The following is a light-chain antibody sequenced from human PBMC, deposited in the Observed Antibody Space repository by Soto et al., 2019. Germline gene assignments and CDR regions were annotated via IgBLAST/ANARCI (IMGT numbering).Light chain of an antibody. J-gene: IGLJ1*01. V-gene: IGLV2-14*01. CDR1: SRDIGDYPY. CDR2: EVT. CDR3: SSYSATNTLV. Sequence: QSVLTQPASVSGSPGQSITISCTGTSRDIGDYPYVFWYQQHPAKVPKLIIYEVTNRPSGVTGRFSGSKSQNSASLTISGLQADDEADYYCSSYSATNTLVFGSGTKVTVL.